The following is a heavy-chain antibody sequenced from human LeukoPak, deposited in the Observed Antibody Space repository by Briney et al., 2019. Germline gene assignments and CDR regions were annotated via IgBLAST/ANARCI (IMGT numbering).Heavy chain of an antibody. V-gene: IGHV1-8*03. D-gene: IGHD5-18*01. Sequence: ASVKVSCKASGCTFSSYAIRGVRQAPGEGLEWMAWMNPNSGNTGYAQKFQGRVTITRNTSISTAYMELSSLRSEDTAVYYCARVLFRGYSYGPFDYWGQGTLVTVSS. CDR3: ARVLFRGYSYGPFDY. CDR2: MNPNSGNT. CDR1: GCTFSSYA. J-gene: IGHJ4*02.